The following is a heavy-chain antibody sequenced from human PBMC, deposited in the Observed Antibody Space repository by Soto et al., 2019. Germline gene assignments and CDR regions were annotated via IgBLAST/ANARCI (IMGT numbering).Heavy chain of an antibody. J-gene: IGHJ4*02. D-gene: IGHD3-16*01. CDR2: IYWDDDK. CDR1: GFSVTTSGVG. Sequence: QITLEESGPALVKPTQTLTLTCTFSGFSVTTSGVGVAWIRQPPGKALEWLALIYWDDDKRYSPSLECRLAITKDPSKNQVVLTMTRLDPVDTATYYCAHALYTFRLDYWGQGTLVTVSS. V-gene: IGHV2-5*02. CDR3: AHALYTFRLDY.